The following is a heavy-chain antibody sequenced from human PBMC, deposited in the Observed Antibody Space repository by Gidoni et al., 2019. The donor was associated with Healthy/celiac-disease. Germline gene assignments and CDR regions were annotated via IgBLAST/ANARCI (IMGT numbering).Heavy chain of an antibody. CDR3: ARVRTHRVLGD. V-gene: IGHV4-34*01. J-gene: IGHJ4*02. CDR2: INHSGST. Sequence: QVQLQQWGAGLLKPSETLSLTCAVYGGSFSGYYWSWIRQPPGKGLEWIGEINHSGSTNYNPSLKSRVTISVDTSKNQFSLKLSSVTAADTAVYYCARVRTHRVLGDWGQGTLVTVSS. CDR1: GGSFSGYY. D-gene: IGHD1-1*01.